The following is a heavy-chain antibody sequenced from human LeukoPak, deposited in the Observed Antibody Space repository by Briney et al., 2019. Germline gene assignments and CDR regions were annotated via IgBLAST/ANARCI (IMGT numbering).Heavy chain of an antibody. V-gene: IGHV3-13*01. D-gene: IGHD3-22*01. CDR2: IGTAGEI. CDR3: AIDALNYYDSSGYYSYFDY. Sequence: GGSLRLSCAASGFTFSSYDIHWVRQATGKGLEWVSGIGTAGEIYYPGSVRGRFTISRDNSKNTLYLQMNSLRAEDTAVYYCAIDALNYYDSSGYYSYFDYWGQGTLVTVSS. J-gene: IGHJ4*02. CDR1: GFTFSSYD.